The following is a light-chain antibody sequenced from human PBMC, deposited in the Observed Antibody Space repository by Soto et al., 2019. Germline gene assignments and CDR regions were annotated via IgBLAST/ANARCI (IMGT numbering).Light chain of an antibody. CDR1: QGISGW. Sequence: DIQMTQSPSSVSASVGDRVTISCRASQGISGWLAWYQHEPGKAPKLLIYAASRLQSGVPSRFSGSGSGTDFTLTISSLQPEDFATYYCQQANNFPPWTFGQGTKVEIK. CDR3: QQANNFPPWT. V-gene: IGKV1-12*01. CDR2: AAS. J-gene: IGKJ1*01.